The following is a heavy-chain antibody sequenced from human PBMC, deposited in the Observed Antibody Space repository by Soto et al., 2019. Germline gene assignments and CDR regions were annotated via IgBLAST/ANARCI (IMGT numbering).Heavy chain of an antibody. Sequence: PGEFLKISCKGSGYSFTSYWISWVRQMPGKGLEWMGRIDPSDSYTNYSPSFQGHVTISADKSISTAYLQWSSLKASDTAMHYCASQTMIVPEPVSWGQGTLVPVSS. CDR1: GYSFTSYW. CDR3: ASQTMIVPEPVS. CDR2: IDPSDSYT. D-gene: IGHD3-22*01. J-gene: IGHJ5*02. V-gene: IGHV5-10-1*01.